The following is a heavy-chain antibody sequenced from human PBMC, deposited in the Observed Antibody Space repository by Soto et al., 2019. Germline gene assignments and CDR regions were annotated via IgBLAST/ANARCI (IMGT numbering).Heavy chain of an antibody. Sequence: QVQLQESGPGLVKPSQTLSLTCTVSGGSISSGGYYWSWIRQHPGKGLEWSGYIYYSGSTYYNPSLKSRVTISVDTSKNQFSLKLSSVTAADTAVYYCARDALPNPYYYDYGMDVWGQGTTVTVSS. J-gene: IGHJ6*02. CDR2: IYYSGST. CDR3: ARDALPNPYYYDYGMDV. D-gene: IGHD2-8*01. CDR1: GGSISSGGYY. V-gene: IGHV4-31*03.